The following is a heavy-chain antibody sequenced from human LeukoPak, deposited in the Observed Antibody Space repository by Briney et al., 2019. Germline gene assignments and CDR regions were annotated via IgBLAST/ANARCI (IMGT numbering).Heavy chain of an antibody. D-gene: IGHD6-6*01. CDR2: TSYSGST. CDR1: GGSISSSY. V-gene: IGHV4-59*08. Sequence: SETLSLTCTVSGGSISSSYWSWIRQPPGKGLEWIGYTSYSGSTDYNPSLRTRVTISVDASRNQFSLNLSSVTAADTAVYYCARWSGSVTARNYYYYMDVWGEGTTVTVSS. J-gene: IGHJ6*03. CDR3: ARWSGSVTARNYYYYMDV.